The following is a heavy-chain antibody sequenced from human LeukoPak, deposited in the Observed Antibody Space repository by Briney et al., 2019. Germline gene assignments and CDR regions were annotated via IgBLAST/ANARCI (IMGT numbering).Heavy chain of an antibody. V-gene: IGHV3-49*04. CDR2: IRFKAYGGTT. J-gene: IGHJ2*01. Sequence: GGSLRLSCTASGFTFGDYAMSWVRQAPGKGLEWVGFIRFKAYGGTTEYAASVRGRFTISRDDSKSIAYLQMNSLKTEDTGVYYCTRDRGDGYWGFDLWGRGTLVTVSS. CDR1: GFTFGDYA. D-gene: IGHD3-10*01. CDR3: TRDRGDGYWGFDL.